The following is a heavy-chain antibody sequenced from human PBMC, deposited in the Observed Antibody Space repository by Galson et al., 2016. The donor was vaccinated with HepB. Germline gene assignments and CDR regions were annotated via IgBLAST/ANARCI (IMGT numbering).Heavy chain of an antibody. J-gene: IGHJ6*02. CDR2: TYYRSRWYS. D-gene: IGHD1-1*01. V-gene: IGHV6-1*01. Sequence: CAISGDSVSSNSATWNWIRLSPSRGLEWLGRTYYRSRWYSDYALSVKSRITINADTSKSQFSLRLNSVTPEDTAVDYCARRTGNGFDVRGQGTTVTGSS. CDR1: GDSVSSNSAT. CDR3: ARRTGNGFDV.